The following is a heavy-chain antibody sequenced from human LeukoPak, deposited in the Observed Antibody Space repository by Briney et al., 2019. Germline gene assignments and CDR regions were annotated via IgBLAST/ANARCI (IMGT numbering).Heavy chain of an antibody. J-gene: IGHJ6*02. CDR1: GYTLTELS. D-gene: IGHD1-1*01. CDR2: FDPEDGET. V-gene: IGHV1-24*01. CDR3: AVSLTTGGYYGMDV. Sequence: ASVKVSCKVSGYTLTELSLHWVRQAPGKGLEWKGRFDPEDGETIYARKFQGRVTMTEDTSTDTAYMELSSLRSEDTAVYFCAVSLTTGGYYGMDVWGQGTTVTVSS.